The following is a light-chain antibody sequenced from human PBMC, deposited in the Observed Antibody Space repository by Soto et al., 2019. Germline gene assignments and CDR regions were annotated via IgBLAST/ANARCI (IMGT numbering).Light chain of an antibody. CDR1: SSDVGGYNY. V-gene: IGLV2-11*01. Sequence: QSALTQPRSVSGSPGQSVTISCTGTSSDVGGYNYVSWYQQHPGKAPKFMIYDVSKRPSGVPDRFSGSKSGNTASLTISGLQAEDEADYYCCSYAGSYTFSWVFGGGTKVTVL. J-gene: IGLJ3*02. CDR3: CSYAGSYTFSWV. CDR2: DVS.